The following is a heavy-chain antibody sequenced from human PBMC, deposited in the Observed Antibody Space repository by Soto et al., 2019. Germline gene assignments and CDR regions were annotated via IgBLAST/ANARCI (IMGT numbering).Heavy chain of an antibody. Sequence: SETLSLTCTVSGGSISSSSYYWGWIRQPPGKGLEWIGSIYYSGSTYYNPSLKSRVTISVDKSKNQFSLKLSSVTAADTAVYYCARRELAVAASVDYWGQGTLVTVSS. CDR2: IYYSGST. V-gene: IGHV4-39*01. CDR1: GGSISSSSYY. D-gene: IGHD6-19*01. CDR3: ARRELAVAASVDY. J-gene: IGHJ4*02.